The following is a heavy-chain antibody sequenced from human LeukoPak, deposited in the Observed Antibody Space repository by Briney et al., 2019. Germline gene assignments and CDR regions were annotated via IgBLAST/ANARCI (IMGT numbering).Heavy chain of an antibody. V-gene: IGHV3-21*01. Sequence: GGSLRLSCAASGXTFSSYSMNWVRQAPGKGLESVSSISSSSSYLYYADSVKGRFTISRDNAKNSVYLQMNSLRAEDTAVYYCAREYRDDYGDYQWGAWFDPWGQGTLVTVSS. CDR1: GXTFSSYS. CDR2: ISSSSSYL. D-gene: IGHD4-17*01. CDR3: AREYRDDYGDYQWGAWFDP. J-gene: IGHJ5*02.